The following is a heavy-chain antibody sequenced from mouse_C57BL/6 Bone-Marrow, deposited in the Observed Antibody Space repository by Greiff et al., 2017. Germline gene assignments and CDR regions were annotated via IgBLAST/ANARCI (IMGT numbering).Heavy chain of an antibody. CDR2: MHPKGGSP. D-gene: IGHD2-4*01. CDR3: ARSYDYDDSTLDY. V-gene: IGHV1-64*01. CDR1: GYTFTNYW. J-gene: IGHJ4*01. Sequence: QVQLQQPGAELVKPGASVKLSCKASGYTFTNYWMHWVKQRPGQGLEWIGMMHPKGGSPDYNEKFKSEATLSVDKSSRTAYMELSSLTSKDSAVYYCARSYDYDDSTLDYWGQETSVTVS.